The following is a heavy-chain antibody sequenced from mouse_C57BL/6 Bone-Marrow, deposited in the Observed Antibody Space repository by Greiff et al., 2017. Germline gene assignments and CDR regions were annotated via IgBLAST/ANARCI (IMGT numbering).Heavy chain of an antibody. CDR3: TTIACYSNSYAMDY. CDR1: GFNIKDDY. CDR2: IDPENGDT. D-gene: IGHD2-5*01. J-gene: IGHJ4*01. Sequence: VHVKQSGAELVRPGASVKLSCTASGFNIKDDYMHWVKQRPEQGLEWIGWIDPENGDTEYASKFQGKATITADTSSNTAYLQLSSLTSEDTAVYYCTTIACYSNSYAMDYWGQGTSVTVSS. V-gene: IGHV14-4*01.